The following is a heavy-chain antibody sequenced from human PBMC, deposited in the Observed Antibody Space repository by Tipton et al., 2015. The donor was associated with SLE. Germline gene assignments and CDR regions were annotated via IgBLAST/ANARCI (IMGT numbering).Heavy chain of an antibody. J-gene: IGHJ4*02. V-gene: IGHV4-59*12. CDR3: ARAPWGQPRYFDF. CDR2: NYDSGTT. D-gene: IGHD3-16*01. CDR1: GGSISNYY. Sequence: TLSLTCTVSGGSISNYYWNWIRQPPGKGLEWIGYNYDSGTTYSKPSLKSRVIISVDTSKNQFSLKLSSVTAADTAVYYCARAPWGQPRYFDFWGQGILVTVSS.